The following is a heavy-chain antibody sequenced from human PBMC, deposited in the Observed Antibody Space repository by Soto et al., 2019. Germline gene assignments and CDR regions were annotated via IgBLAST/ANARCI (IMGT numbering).Heavy chain of an antibody. CDR2: INHSGST. J-gene: IGHJ6*03. CDR3: ARRFGSGYSGYRYYYYYMDV. D-gene: IGHD5-12*01. V-gene: IGHV4-34*01. Sequence: LEILSLTCAVYGGSFSGYCWSWIRQPPGKGLEWIGEINHSGSTNYNPSLKSRVTISVDTSKNQFSLKLSSVTAADTAVYYCARRFGSGYSGYRYYYYYMDVWGKGTTVTVSS. CDR1: GGSFSGYC.